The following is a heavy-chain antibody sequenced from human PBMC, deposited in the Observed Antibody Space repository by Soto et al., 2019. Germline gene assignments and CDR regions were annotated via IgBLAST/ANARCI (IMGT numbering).Heavy chain of an antibody. Sequence: QVQLQQWGAGLLKPSETLSLTCAVYGGSFSGYYWTWIRQPPGTGLEWIGEINHSGSTNYNPSLKSRVTISVDTSKNKYYLELTSVNAADTAVYYCARDKTSGHYDYWGQGTLVTVSS. J-gene: IGHJ4*02. D-gene: IGHD6-25*01. CDR1: GGSFSGYY. V-gene: IGHV4-34*01. CDR3: ARDKTSGHYDY. CDR2: INHSGST.